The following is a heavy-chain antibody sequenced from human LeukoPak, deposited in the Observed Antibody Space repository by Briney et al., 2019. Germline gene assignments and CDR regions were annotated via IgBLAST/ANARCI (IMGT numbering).Heavy chain of an antibody. Sequence: PGGSLRLSCAASGFTFSSYAMSWVRQAPGKGLEWVSAISGSGGSTYYADSVKGQFTISRDNSKNTLYLQMNSLRAEDTAVYYCARVRDTAMVVDYWGQGTLVTVSS. CDR1: GFTFSSYA. V-gene: IGHV3-23*01. D-gene: IGHD5-18*01. J-gene: IGHJ4*02. CDR2: ISGSGGST. CDR3: ARVRDTAMVVDY.